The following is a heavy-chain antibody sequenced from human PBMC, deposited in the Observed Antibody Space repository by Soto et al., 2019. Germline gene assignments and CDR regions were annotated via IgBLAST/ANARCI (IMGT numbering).Heavy chain of an antibody. CDR2: IHPSGGGT. V-gene: IGHV1-46*02. CDR1: GYTFNTYY. D-gene: IGHD2-21*02. Sequence: ASVKVSCKPSGYTFNTYYLHWLRQAPGQALEWMGVIHPSGGGTTYAQKFLGRVTVTRDTSTTTVFMELSSLRSDDTAVYYCARGGHIAVVTASFDYCGQGTLVTVSS. CDR3: ARGGHIAVVTASFDY. J-gene: IGHJ4*02.